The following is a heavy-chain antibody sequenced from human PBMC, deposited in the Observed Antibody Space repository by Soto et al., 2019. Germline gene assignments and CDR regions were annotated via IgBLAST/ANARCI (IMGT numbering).Heavy chain of an antibody. J-gene: IGHJ4*02. D-gene: IGHD4-17*01. CDR1: GGSFSGYY. CDR2: IYYSGST. V-gene: IGHV4-59*08. Sequence: PSETLSLTCAVYGGSFSGYYWSWIRQPPGKGLEWIGYIYYSGSTNYNPSLKSRVTISVDTSKNQFSLKLSSVTAADTAVYYCARRYGVYFDYWGQGTLVT. CDR3: ARRYGVYFDY.